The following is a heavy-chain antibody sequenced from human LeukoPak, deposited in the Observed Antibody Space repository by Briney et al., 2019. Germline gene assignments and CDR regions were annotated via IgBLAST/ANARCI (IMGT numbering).Heavy chain of an antibody. CDR2: MCFDGGNK. CDR1: GFTFSSYG. CDR3: AKGDGSGSWGSDTFDS. D-gene: IGHD3-10*01. Sequence: GGSLRLSCSASGFTFSSYGMHWVRQAPGKGLEWVAIMCFDGGNKYYGDSVRGRFTISRDNSKNMLYLQIYSPRVDDTAVYYCAKGDGSGSWGSDTFDSWGQGTMVTVSS. J-gene: IGHJ3*02. V-gene: IGHV3-30*02.